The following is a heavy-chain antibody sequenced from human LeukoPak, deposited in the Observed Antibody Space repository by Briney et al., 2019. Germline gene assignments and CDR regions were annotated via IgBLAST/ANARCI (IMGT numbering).Heavy chain of an antibody. CDR1: GGSFSGYY. CDR3: AREAPREEDDDSGQFDP. Sequence: SETLSLTCAVYGGSFSGYYWSWIRQPPGKGLEWIGEINHSGSTNYNPSLKSRVTISVDTSKNQFSLKLSSVTAADTAVYYCAREAPREEDDDSGQFDPWGQGTLVTVSS. V-gene: IGHV4-34*01. J-gene: IGHJ5*02. CDR2: INHSGST. D-gene: IGHD3-22*01.